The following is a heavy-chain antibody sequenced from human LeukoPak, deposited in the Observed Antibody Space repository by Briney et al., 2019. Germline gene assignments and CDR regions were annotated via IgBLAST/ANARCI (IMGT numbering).Heavy chain of an antibody. J-gene: IGHJ3*02. D-gene: IGHD3-9*01. Sequence: GGSLRLSCAASGFTLSSYDMHWVRQATGKGLEWVAILGTAGDSYYAGSVVGRFTISRGDAENSLYLQMNSLRGGDTAVYYCVRGSRRVRLPRSYDFDIWGQGTVVTVSS. V-gene: IGHV3-13*01. CDR2: LGTAGDS. CDR3: VRGSRRVRLPRSYDFDI. CDR1: GFTLSSYD.